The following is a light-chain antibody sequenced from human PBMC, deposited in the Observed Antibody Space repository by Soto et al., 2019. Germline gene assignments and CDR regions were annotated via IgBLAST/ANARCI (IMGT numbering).Light chain of an antibody. CDR1: STDIGTYNY. Sequence: QSVLTQPASVSGSPGQSITISCIGTSTDIGTYNYVAWYQQHPAKTPKLIIYDVTKRPSGVPDRFSGSKSSNTASLTISGLQAEDEVDYYCCSYAGGYIFVFGTGTKVTVL. CDR2: DVT. J-gene: IGLJ1*01. CDR3: CSYAGGYIFV. V-gene: IGLV2-11*01.